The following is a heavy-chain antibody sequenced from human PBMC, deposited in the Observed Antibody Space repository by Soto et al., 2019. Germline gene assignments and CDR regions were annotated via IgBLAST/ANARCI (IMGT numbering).Heavy chain of an antibody. J-gene: IGHJ4*02. CDR2: IKQDGSEK. D-gene: IGHD7-27*01. CDR3: ARALTGDVPDY. CDR1: GFTFSSYW. V-gene: IGHV3-7*03. Sequence: GGSLRLSCAASGFTFSSYWMSWVRQAPGKGLEWVANIKQDGSEKYYVDSVKGRFTISRDNAKSSLYLQMNSLRAEDTAVYYCARALTGDVPDYWGQGTLVTVSS.